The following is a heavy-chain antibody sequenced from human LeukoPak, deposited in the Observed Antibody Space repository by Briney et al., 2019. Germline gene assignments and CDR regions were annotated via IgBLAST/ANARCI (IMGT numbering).Heavy chain of an antibody. CDR1: GFTFSSYW. CDR3: ERKAKRWLQFYPSYRLDY. CDR2: IKQDGSEK. J-gene: IGHJ4*02. Sequence: GGSLRLSCAASGFTFSSYWMSWVRQAPGKGLEWVANIKQDGSEKYYVDSVKGRFTISRDNAKNSLYLQMNSLRAEDTAVYYCERKAKRWLQFYPSYRLDYWGQGTLVTVSS. V-gene: IGHV3-7*01. D-gene: IGHD5-24*01.